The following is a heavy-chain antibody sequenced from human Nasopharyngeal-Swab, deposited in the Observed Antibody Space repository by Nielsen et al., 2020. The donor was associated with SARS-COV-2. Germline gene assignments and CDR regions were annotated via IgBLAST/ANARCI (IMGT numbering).Heavy chain of an antibody. V-gene: IGHV3-21*01. CDR2: ISSSSSYT. J-gene: IGHJ4*02. Sequence: GESLKISCAASGFAFSTYSMNWVRQAPGKGPEWVSSISSSSSYTYYADSVKGQFTISRDNAKNSLYLQMNSLRAEDTAVYYCAGAPKQVWSRDYFDTWGQGMLVTVSS. D-gene: IGHD5-18*01. CDR3: AGAPKQVWSRDYFDT. CDR1: GFAFSTYS.